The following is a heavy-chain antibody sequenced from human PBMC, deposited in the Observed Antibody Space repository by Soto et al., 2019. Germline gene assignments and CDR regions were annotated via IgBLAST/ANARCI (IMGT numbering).Heavy chain of an antibody. CDR1: GYTFTSYG. D-gene: IGHD5-12*01. V-gene: IGHV1-18*01. CDR3: ARDWSGYSGYDSPYYYYYGMDV. CDR2: ISAYNGNT. Sequence: AASVKVSCKASGYTFTSYGISWVRQAPGQGLEWMGWISAYNGNTNYAQKLQGRVTMTTDTSTSTAYMELRSLRSDDTAVYYCARDWSGYSGYDSPYYYYYGMDVWGQGTTVTVSS. J-gene: IGHJ6*02.